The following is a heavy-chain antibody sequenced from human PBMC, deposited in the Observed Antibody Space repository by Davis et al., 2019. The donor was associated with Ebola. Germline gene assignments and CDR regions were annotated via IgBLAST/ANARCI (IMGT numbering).Heavy chain of an antibody. V-gene: IGHV3-13*01. J-gene: IGHJ4*02. D-gene: IGHD3-10*01. CDR1: GFTFSSYD. Sequence: PGGSLRLSCAASGFTFSSYDMHWVRHATGKGLEWVSAIGTAGDTYYQGSVKGRFTISREKAKNSLYLQMNSLRGEDTAVYYCARAGFGEIYFDYWGQGTLVTVSS. CDR2: IGTAGDT. CDR3: ARAGFGEIYFDY.